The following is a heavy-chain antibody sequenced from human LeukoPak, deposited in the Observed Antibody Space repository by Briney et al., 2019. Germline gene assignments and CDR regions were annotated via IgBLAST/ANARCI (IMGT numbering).Heavy chain of an antibody. CDR3: ARSNYFDP. CDR2: INQDGSEK. V-gene: IGHV3-7*03. J-gene: IGHJ5*02. Sequence: GGSLRLSCEASGVPFNIYWMNWVRQAPGKGLEWVANINQDGSEKSHVDSVKGRFTISRDNAKNSLYLQMNSLRAEDTAVYFCARSNYFDPWGHGTLVTVSS. CDR1: GVPFNIYW. D-gene: IGHD4/OR15-4a*01.